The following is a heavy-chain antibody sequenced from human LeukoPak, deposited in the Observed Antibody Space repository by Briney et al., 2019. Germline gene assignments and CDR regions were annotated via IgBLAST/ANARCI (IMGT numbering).Heavy chain of an antibody. CDR3: AKARVGAVTGTDFDY. J-gene: IGHJ4*02. Sequence: PGGSLRLSCAASGFTFSSYAMSWVRQAPGKGLEWVSGVSGSGGSTYYADSVKGRFTISRDNSKNTLYLQMNSLRAEDTAVYYCAKARVGAVTGTDFDYWGQGTLVTVSS. CDR2: VSGSGGST. D-gene: IGHD6-19*01. V-gene: IGHV3-23*01. CDR1: GFTFSSYA.